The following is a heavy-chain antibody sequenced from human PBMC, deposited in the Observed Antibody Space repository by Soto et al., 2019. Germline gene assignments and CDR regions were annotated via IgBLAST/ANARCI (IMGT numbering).Heavy chain of an antibody. D-gene: IGHD5-12*01. J-gene: IGHJ4*02. CDR3: TSGGYSGYDSYFDY. CDR1: GFTFGDYA. CDR2: IRSKAYGGTT. Sequence: GGSLRLSCTASGFTFGDYAMSWFRQAPGKGLEWVGFIRSKAYGGTTEYAASVKGRFTISRDDSKSIAYLQMNSLKTEDTAVYYCTSGGYSGYDSYFDYWGQGTLVTVSS. V-gene: IGHV3-49*03.